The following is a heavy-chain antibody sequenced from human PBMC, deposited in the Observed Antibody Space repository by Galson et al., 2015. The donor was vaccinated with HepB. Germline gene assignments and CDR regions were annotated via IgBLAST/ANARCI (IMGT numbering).Heavy chain of an antibody. V-gene: IGHV3-74*01. J-gene: IGHJ4*02. Sequence: SLRLSCAASGFTFSDYWMQWVRQAPGKGLVWVSRINEDGRSIIYADSVKGRFTVSRDNAKHTMYLQMNSLRAEDTAMYYCARGLDSGSYSRQLDYWGQGTLVTVSS. D-gene: IGHD1-26*01. CDR3: ARGLDSGSYSRQLDY. CDR1: GFTFSDYW. CDR2: INEDGRSI.